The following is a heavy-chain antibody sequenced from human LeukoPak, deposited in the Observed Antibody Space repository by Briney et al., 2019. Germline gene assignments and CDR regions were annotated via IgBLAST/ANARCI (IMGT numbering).Heavy chain of an antibody. J-gene: IGHJ4*02. CDR2: INHSGST. CDR3: ARGGILTGYLPGNFDY. V-gene: IGHV4-34*01. CDR1: GGSFSGYY. D-gene: IGHD3-9*01. Sequence: SETLSLTCAVYGGSFSGYYWSWIRQPPGKGLEWIREINHSGSTNYNPSLKSRVTISVDTSKNQFSLKLSSVTAADTAVYYCARGGILTGYLPGNFDYWGQGTLVTVSS.